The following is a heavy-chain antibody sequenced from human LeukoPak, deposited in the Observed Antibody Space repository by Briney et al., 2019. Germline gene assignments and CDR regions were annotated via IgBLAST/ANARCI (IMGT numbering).Heavy chain of an antibody. CDR3: ARDSYSSDAFDI. CDR2: ISYDGSNK. Sequence: TGGSLRLSCAASGFTFSSYAMHWVRQVPGKGLEWVAVISYDGSNKYYADSVKGRFTISRDNSKNTLYLQMNSLRAEDTAVYYCARDSYSSDAFDIWGQGTMVTVSS. D-gene: IGHD6-13*01. CDR1: GFTFSSYA. J-gene: IGHJ3*02. V-gene: IGHV3-30-3*01.